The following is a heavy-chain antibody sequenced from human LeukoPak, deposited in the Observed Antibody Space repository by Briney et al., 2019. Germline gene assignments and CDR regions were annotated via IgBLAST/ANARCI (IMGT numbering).Heavy chain of an antibody. V-gene: IGHV3-48*01. Sequence: TGGSLRLSCAASGFTFSGYTLNWVRQAPGKGLEWVSYISRTSDTVSYADSVKGRFTISRDNAKNSLYLQMSSLRAEDTAVYYCARDYGYAFDTWGQGTMVTVSS. CDR1: GFTFSGYT. D-gene: IGHD3-16*01. CDR2: ISRTSDTV. J-gene: IGHJ3*02. CDR3: ARDYGYAFDT.